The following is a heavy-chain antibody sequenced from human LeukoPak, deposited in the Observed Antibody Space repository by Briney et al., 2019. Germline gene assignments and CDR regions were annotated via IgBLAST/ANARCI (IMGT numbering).Heavy chain of an antibody. D-gene: IGHD2-2*01. J-gene: IGHJ6*03. V-gene: IGHV1-69*13. CDR3: ARVFGSYCSSTSCYGDYYYYYMDV. CDR1: GGTFSSYA. Sequence: SVKVSCKASGGTFSSYAISWVRQAPGQGLEWMGGIIPIFGTANYAQKFQGRVTITADESTSRAHMELSSLRSEDTAVYYCARVFGSYCSSTSCYGDYYYYYMDVWGKGTTVTVSS. CDR2: IIPIFGTA.